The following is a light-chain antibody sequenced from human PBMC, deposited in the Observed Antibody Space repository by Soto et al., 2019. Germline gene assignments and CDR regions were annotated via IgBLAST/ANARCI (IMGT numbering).Light chain of an antibody. V-gene: IGLV2-23*01. CDR3: CSFARSTTFYV. CDR2: EGD. J-gene: IGLJ1*01. CDR1: SSEFGSSNL. Sequence: QSVLTQPASVSGSPGQSITISCSGNSSEFGSSNLVSWYQQHPGKAPKLIIFEGDRRPSGVSGRFSGSKSGNTASLTISGLQAEDEADYYCCSFARSTTFYVFGNGTKVTVL.